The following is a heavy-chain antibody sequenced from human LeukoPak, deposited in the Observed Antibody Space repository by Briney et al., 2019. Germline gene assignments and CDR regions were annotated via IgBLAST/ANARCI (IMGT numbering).Heavy chain of an antibody. CDR3: ARYYDILTGYYRSEYYYYMDV. J-gene: IGHJ6*03. D-gene: IGHD3-9*01. CDR1: GYIFTSYY. Sequence: ASVKVSCKASGYIFTSYYMHWVRQAPGQGLEWMGIINPSGGSTSYAQKFQGRVTMTRDTSTSTFYMELRSLRSDDTAVYYCARYYDILTGYYRSEYYYYMDVWGKGTTVTVSS. V-gene: IGHV1-46*01. CDR2: INPSGGST.